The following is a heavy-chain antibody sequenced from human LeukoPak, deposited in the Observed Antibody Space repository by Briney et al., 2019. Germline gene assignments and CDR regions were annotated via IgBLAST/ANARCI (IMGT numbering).Heavy chain of an antibody. CDR3: ARGSGSYSFNLLGFDP. J-gene: IGHJ5*02. CDR2: ISSSSSTI. Sequence: GGSLRLSCAASGFTFSSYSMNWVRQAPGKGLEWVSYISSSSSTIYYADSVKGRFTISRDNAKNSLYLQMNSLRAEDTAVYYCARGSGSYSFNLLGFDPWGQGTLVTVSS. CDR1: GFTFSSYS. D-gene: IGHD1-26*01. V-gene: IGHV3-48*01.